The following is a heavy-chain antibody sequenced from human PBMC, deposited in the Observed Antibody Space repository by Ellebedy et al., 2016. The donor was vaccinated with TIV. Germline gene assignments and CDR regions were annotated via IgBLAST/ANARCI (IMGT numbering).Heavy chain of an antibody. CDR1: GGSISSYY. Sequence: SETLSLTCTVSGGSISSYYWSWIRQPPGKGLEWIGYIYYSGSTNYNPSLKSRVTISMDTSKNQFSLNLSSVTAADTAVYYCARVRGPHNKNWFYPWGQGTQVTVSS. V-gene: IGHV4-59*01. D-gene: IGHD1-14*01. J-gene: IGHJ5*02. CDR2: IYYSGST. CDR3: ARVRGPHNKNWFYP.